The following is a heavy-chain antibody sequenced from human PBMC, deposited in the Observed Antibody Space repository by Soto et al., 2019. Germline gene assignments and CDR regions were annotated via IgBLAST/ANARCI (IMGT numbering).Heavy chain of an antibody. CDR3: AKDDSNRWYNYYAMDV. J-gene: IGHJ6*02. Sequence: QVQLVESGGGVVQPGRSLRLSCAASGFTFYKYGMHWVGQAPGKGLEWVALISHDGSNKYYVDSVKGRFTIARDNSKNTVSLQMNSLRPEDTALYFCAKDDSNRWYNYYAMDVWGQGTTVTVSS. CDR2: ISHDGSNK. CDR1: GFTFYKYG. D-gene: IGHD3-22*01. V-gene: IGHV3-30*18.